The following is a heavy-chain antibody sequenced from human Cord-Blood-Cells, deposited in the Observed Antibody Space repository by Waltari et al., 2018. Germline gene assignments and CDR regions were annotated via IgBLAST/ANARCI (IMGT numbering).Heavy chain of an antibody. CDR2: ISYDGSNK. J-gene: IGHJ3*02. CDR1: GFTVSSYG. CDR3: AKLISGYDGAFDI. Sequence: QVQLVESGGGVVQPGRSLRLSCAAAGFTVSSYGMHWVRQAPGKGLEWVAVISYDGSNKYYADSVKGRFTISRDNSKNTLYLQMNSLRAEDTAVYYCAKLISGYDGAFDIWGQGTMVTVSS. V-gene: IGHV3-30*18. D-gene: IGHD5-12*01.